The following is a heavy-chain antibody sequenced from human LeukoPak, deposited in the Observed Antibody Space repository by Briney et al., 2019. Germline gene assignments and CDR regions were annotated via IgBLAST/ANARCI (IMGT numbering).Heavy chain of an antibody. V-gene: IGHV3-7*01. CDR1: GFTFSSYW. CDR3: ARLWFGELFDY. J-gene: IGHJ4*02. Sequence: GGSLRLSCAASGFTFSSYWMGWVRQAPGKGLEWVANIKQDGSEKYYVDSVKGRFTISRDNAKNSLYLQMNSLRAEDTAVYYCARLWFGELFDYWGQGTLVTVSS. D-gene: IGHD3-10*01. CDR2: IKQDGSEK.